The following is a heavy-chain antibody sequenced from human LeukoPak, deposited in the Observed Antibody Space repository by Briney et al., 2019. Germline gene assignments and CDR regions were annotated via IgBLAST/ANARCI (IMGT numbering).Heavy chain of an antibody. V-gene: IGHV3-66*01. Sequence: GGSLRLSCAVSGFTFSIYGMSWVRQAPGKGLEWVSVIYRGGSTYYADSVKGRFTISRDNSKNTLYLQMNSLRAEDTAVYYCARFQAAAGTRGFDYWGQGTLVIVSS. D-gene: IGHD6-13*01. J-gene: IGHJ4*02. CDR3: ARFQAAAGTRGFDY. CDR1: GFTFSIYG. CDR2: IYRGGST.